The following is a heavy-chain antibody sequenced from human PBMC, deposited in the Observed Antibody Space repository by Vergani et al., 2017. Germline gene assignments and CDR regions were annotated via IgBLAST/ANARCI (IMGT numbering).Heavy chain of an antibody. J-gene: IGHJ4*02. Sequence: QVQLVQSGAEVKKPGASVKVSCKASGYTFTDYFMHWVRQAPGQGLEWMGWINPNRGGTNYAQKFQGRVTMTRDTSISTAYMELSSLRSDDTAVYYCASVGTSSNRDYFDYWGQGTLVTVSS. D-gene: IGHD2-2*01. V-gene: IGHV1-2*02. CDR2: INPNRGGT. CDR1: GYTFTDYF. CDR3: ASVGTSSNRDYFDY.